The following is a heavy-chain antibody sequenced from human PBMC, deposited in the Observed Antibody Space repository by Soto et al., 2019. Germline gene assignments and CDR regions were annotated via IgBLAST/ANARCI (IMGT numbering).Heavy chain of an antibody. J-gene: IGHJ4*02. Sequence: TLSLTCAVYGGSFSGYYWSWIRQSPGKGLEWIAEITDRGSTNYNPSLKSRVTISVDTSKNQFSLKMTSVTAADTAVYYCARGVVRRVIIQYTSFFDYWGLGTPVTVSS. V-gene: IGHV4-34*01. CDR1: GGSFSGYY. CDR3: ARGVVRRVIIQYTSFFDY. CDR2: ITDRGST. D-gene: IGHD3-10*01.